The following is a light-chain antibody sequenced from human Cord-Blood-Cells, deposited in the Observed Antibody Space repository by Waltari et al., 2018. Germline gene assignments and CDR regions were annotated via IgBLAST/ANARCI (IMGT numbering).Light chain of an antibody. CDR1: ALPKQY. J-gene: IGLJ2*01. CDR3: QSADSSGTYEV. V-gene: IGLV3-25*03. Sequence: SYELTQPPSVSVSPGQTARITCSGDALPKQYAYWYQQKPGQAPVLVIYKDSERPSGIQERFSGSSSGTTVTLTSSGVQAEDEADYYCQSADSSGTYEVFGGGTKLTVL. CDR2: KDS.